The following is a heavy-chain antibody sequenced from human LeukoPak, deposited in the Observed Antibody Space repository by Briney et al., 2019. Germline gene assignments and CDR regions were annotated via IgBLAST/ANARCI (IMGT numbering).Heavy chain of an antibody. V-gene: IGHV1-69*05. D-gene: IGHD6-13*01. CDR2: IIPIFGTA. CDR1: GGTFSSYA. J-gene: IGHJ4*02. Sequence: SVKVSCKASGGTFSSYAISWVRQAPGQGLEWTGRIIPIFGTANYAQKFQGRVTITTDESTSTAYMELSSLRSEDTAVYYCARDRWDSSSWYGNFDYWGQGTLVTVSS. CDR3: ARDRWDSSSWYGNFDY.